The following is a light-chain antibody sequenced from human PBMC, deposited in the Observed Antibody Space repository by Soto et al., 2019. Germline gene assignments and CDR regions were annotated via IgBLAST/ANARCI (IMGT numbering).Light chain of an antibody. J-gene: IGKJ2*01. V-gene: IGKV3-20*01. CDR3: QLPRT. Sequence: EIVLTQSPGTLSLSPGERATLSCRASQSVSSSYLAWYQQKPGQAPRLLIYGASSRATGIPDRFSGSGSGTVFTLTMSKLEPEDFAVYYCQLPRTFGQGTKLEIK. CDR1: QSVSSSY. CDR2: GAS.